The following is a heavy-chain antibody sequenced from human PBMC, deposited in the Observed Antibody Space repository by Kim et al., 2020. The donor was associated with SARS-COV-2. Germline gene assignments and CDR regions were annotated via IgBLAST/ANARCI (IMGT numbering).Heavy chain of an antibody. CDR2: INAGNGNT. D-gene: IGHD3-10*01. J-gene: IGHJ6*02. CDR1: GYTFTSYA. Sequence: ASVKVSCKASGYTFTSYAMHWVRQAPGQRLEWMGWINAGNGNTKYSQKFQGRVTITRDTSASTAYMELSSLRSEDTAVYYCARVKVTMVRGVILSSGEYGRDVWGQGTTVTVSS. V-gene: IGHV1-3*01. CDR3: ARVKVTMVRGVILSSGEYGRDV.